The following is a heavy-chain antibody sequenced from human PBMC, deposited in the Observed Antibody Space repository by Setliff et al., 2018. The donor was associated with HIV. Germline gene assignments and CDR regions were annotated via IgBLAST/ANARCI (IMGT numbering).Heavy chain of an antibody. D-gene: IGHD2-15*01. CDR1: GDSISSDFY. CDR2: IYHSGNT. J-gene: IGHJ4*02. V-gene: IGHV4-38-2*02. CDR3: VKDINLGLSRYFHY. Sequence: SETLSLTCTVSGDSISSDFYWGWIRQPPGKGLEWIGSIYHSGNTYYMPSLQSRVTISVDMSKNTLYLQMKTLRAEDTAVYYCVKDINLGLSRYFHYWGQGTLVTVSS.